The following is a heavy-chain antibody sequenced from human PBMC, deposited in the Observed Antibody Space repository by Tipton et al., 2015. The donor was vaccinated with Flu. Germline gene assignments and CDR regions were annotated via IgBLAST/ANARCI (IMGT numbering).Heavy chain of an antibody. D-gene: IGHD6-19*01. Sequence: TLSLTCAVYGGSFSGYYWTWIRQPPGKGLEWIGEINHSGSTNYNPSLRSRVTMSVDTSKNQFSLKVTSLTAADTAVYYCARERRGGWPFYDAFDFWGQGTTVTVSS. CDR3: ARERRGGWPFYDAFDF. V-gene: IGHV4-34*01. J-gene: IGHJ3*01. CDR1: GGSFSGYY. CDR2: INHSGST.